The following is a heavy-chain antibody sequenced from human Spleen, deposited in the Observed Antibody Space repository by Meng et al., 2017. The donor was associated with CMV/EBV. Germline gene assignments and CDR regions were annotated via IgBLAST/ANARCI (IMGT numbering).Heavy chain of an antibody. D-gene: IGHD3-22*01. Sequence: SGYPFTSYGVNWVRQATGQELEWMGWINPNSSNTGYAQKFQGRVTMTRNTSISTAYVELSSLRSEDTAVYYCARREYYGSSGFSFDYWGQGTLVTVSS. CDR2: INPNSSNT. CDR1: GYPFTSYG. CDR3: ARREYYGSSGFSFDY. J-gene: IGHJ4*02. V-gene: IGHV1-8*01.